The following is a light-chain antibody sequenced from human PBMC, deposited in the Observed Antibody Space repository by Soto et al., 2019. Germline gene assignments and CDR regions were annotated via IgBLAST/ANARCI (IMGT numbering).Light chain of an antibody. Sequence: DIQMTQSPSTLSASVGDRVTITCRASQSISSWLAWYKQKPGKAPKLLIYDASSLESGVPSRFSGSGSGTEFTLTISSLQPDDFATYYCQQYNSLFGQGTKVDIK. J-gene: IGKJ1*01. V-gene: IGKV1-5*01. CDR1: QSISSW. CDR3: QQYNSL. CDR2: DAS.